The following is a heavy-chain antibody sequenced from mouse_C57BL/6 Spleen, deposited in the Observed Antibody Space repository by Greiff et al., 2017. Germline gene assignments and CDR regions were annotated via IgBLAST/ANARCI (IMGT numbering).Heavy chain of an antibody. CDR1: GYTFTSYW. D-gene: IGHD4-1*01. J-gene: IGHJ4*01. CDR3: ARAGANWVAMDY. V-gene: IGHV1-53*01. CDR2: INPSNGGT. Sequence: QVQLQQPGTELVKPGASVKLSCKASGYTFTSYWMHWVKQRPGQGLEWIGNINPSNGGTNYNEKFKSKATLTVDKSSSTAYMQLSSLTSEDAAVYYCARAGANWVAMDYWGQGTSVTVSS.